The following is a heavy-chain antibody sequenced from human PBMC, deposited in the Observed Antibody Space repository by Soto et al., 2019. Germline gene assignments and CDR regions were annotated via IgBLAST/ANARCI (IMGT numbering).Heavy chain of an antibody. V-gene: IGHV1-18*01. CDR1: GYTFTSYS. CDR3: ARDSPPNDY. J-gene: IGHJ4*02. CDR2: ISAYNGNT. Sequence: QVQLVQSGAEVKKPGASVKVSCKASGYTFTSYSISWVRQAPGQGLEWMGWISAYNGNTNYAQKLQGRVTMTTDAATTPAYMELRGLRSDDTAVYYCARDSPPNDYWGQGTLVTVSS.